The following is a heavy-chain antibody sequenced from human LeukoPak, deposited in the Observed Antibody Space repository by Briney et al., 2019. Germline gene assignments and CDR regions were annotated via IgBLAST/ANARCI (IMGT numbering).Heavy chain of an antibody. CDR3: ARAIWFGELLSPHDYYYGMDV. CDR1: GGTFSSYA. Sequence: GASVKVSCKASGGTFSSYAISWVRQAPGQGLEWMGRIIPILGIANYAQKFQGRVTITADKSTSTAYMELSSLRSEDTAVYYCARAIWFGELLSPHDYYYGMDVWGQGTLVTVSS. CDR2: IIPILGIA. J-gene: IGHJ6*02. V-gene: IGHV1-69*04. D-gene: IGHD3-10*01.